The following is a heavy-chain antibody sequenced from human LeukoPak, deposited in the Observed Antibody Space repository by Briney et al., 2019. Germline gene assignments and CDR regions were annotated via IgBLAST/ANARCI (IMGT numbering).Heavy chain of an antibody. Sequence: GGSLRLSCAASGFTFSSHTMNWVRQAPGKGLEWVSYISTSSDSVYYADSVKGRFTISRDNSKNTLYLQMNSLRAEDTAVYYCAKGRLGALYYYDSSGYYRFDYWGQGTLVTVSS. V-gene: IGHV3-48*01. CDR3: AKGRLGALYYYDSSGYYRFDY. D-gene: IGHD3-22*01. CDR1: GFTFSSHT. J-gene: IGHJ4*01. CDR2: ISTSSDSV.